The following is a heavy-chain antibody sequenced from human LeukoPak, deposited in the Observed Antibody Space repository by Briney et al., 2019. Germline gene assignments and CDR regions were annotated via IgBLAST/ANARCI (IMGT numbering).Heavy chain of an antibody. V-gene: IGHV1-2*02. CDR1: GYTFTGYY. CDR2: INPNSGGT. Sequence: ASVKVSCKAPGYTFTGYYMHWVRQAPGQGLEWMGWINPNSGGTNYAQKFQGRVTMTRDTSISTAYMELSRLRSDDTAVYYCAREGATPDYYYYYGMDVWGQGTTVTVSS. D-gene: IGHD1-26*01. CDR3: AREGATPDYYYYYGMDV. J-gene: IGHJ6*02.